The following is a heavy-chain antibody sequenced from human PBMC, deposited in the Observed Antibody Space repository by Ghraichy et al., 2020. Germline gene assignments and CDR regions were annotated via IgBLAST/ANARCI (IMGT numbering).Heavy chain of an antibody. V-gene: IGHV4-34*01. D-gene: IGHD3-10*01. CDR1: GGSFSGYY. CDR3: ARGRPGYYYGSGSYWAFDI. CDR2: INHSGST. J-gene: IGHJ3*02. Sequence: SETLSLTCAVYGGSFSGYYWSWIRQPPGKGLEWIGEINHSGSTNYNPSLKSRVTISVDTSKNQFSLKLSSVTAADTAVYYCARGRPGYYYGSGSYWAFDIWGQGTMVTVSS.